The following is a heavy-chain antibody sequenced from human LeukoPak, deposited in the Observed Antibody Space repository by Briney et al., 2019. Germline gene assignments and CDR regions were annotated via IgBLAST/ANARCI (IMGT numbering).Heavy chain of an antibody. V-gene: IGHV3-74*01. CDR2: VNPDGSSI. J-gene: IGHJ4*02. Sequence: VGSLRLSCAASGFTSSNYWMHWVRQVPEKGLVWVSRVNPDGSSITYANSVKGRFTSSRDNAKNTLYLQMNRLRVEDTAVYYCARGGSYGGYWGQGILVTLSS. CDR3: ARGGSYGGY. CDR1: GFTSSNYW. D-gene: IGHD3-16*01.